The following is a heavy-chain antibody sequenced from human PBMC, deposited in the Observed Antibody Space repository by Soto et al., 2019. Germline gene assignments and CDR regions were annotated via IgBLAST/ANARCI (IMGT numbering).Heavy chain of an antibody. Sequence: QVPLVASGGGLVKPGGSLRLSCAASGFTFTDYSMSWIRQAPGKGLEWISYISSSGSTKYYADSVKGRFTISRDNAKNSLYVLINSLRAEDTAMYYCARSAGWFDPWGQGTLVTVSS. J-gene: IGHJ5*02. V-gene: IGHV3-11*01. CDR3: ARSAGWFDP. CDR1: GFTFTDYS. CDR2: ISSSGSTK.